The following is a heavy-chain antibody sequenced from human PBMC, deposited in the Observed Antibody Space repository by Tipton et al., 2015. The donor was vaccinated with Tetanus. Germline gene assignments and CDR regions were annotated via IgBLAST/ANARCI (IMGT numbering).Heavy chain of an antibody. CDR3: AREADCSGGSCFSGDFDN. CDR1: GFTFSDYY. V-gene: IGHV3-11*04. J-gene: IGHJ4*02. D-gene: IGHD2-15*01. CDR2: MSTSDSVI. Sequence: SLRLSCAASGFTFSDYYMTWIRQGPGKGLEWVSYMSTSDSVIYYADSVKGRFTISRDNAKNSLFLQMNSLRAEDTAVYYCAREADCSGGSCFSGDFDNWGQGTQATVSS.